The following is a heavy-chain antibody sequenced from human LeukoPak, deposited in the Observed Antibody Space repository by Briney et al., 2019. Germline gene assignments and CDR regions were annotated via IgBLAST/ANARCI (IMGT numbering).Heavy chain of an antibody. CDR2: INHSGST. CDR3: ARGRYISSYYYMDV. Sequence: SETLSLTCTVSGGSISSFYWSWFYWSWIRQPPGKGLEWIGEINHSGSTNYNPSLKSRVTISVDTSKNQFSLKLSSVTAADTAVYYCARGRYISSYYYMDVWGKGTTVTVSS. V-gene: IGHV4-34*01. D-gene: IGHD3-3*02. J-gene: IGHJ6*03. CDR1: GGSISSFY.